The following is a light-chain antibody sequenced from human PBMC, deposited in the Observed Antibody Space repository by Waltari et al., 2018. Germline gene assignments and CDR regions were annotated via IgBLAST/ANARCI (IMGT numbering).Light chain of an antibody. Sequence: SYELTQPSSVSVSPGQTARITCSGDVLGKKFIRWFQQKPGQAPVLLIFRDSERPSGIPGRFSGSSSGTTVTLTISGAQVEDEADYYCFTVDDNSLRLFGGGTKLTVL. CDR2: RDS. J-gene: IGLJ2*01. CDR3: FTVDDNSLRL. V-gene: IGLV3-27*01. CDR1: VLGKKF.